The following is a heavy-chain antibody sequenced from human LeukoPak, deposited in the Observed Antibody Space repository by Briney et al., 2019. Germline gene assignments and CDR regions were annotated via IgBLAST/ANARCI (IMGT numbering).Heavy chain of an antibody. V-gene: IGHV1-69*04. D-gene: IGHD6-13*01. CDR3: ARDGPVGAALDY. CDR2: IIPILGIA. Sequence: ASVKVSCKASGGTFSSYAISWVRQAPGRGLEWMGRIIPILGIANYAQKFQGRVTITADKSTSTAYMELSSLRSEDTAVYYCARDGPVGAALDYWGQGTLVTVSS. J-gene: IGHJ4*02. CDR1: GGTFSSYA.